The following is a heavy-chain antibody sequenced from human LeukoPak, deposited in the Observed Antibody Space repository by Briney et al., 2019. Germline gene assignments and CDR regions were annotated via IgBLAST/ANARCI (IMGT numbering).Heavy chain of an antibody. Sequence: GASVKVSCKTSGYTFTNYYIHWVRQAPGQGLEWMGIINLSGGSTSYAQKFQGRVTMTRDTSTSTVYMELSSVTAADTAVYYCARLPIVVVAALDYFDYWGQGTLVTVSS. CDR1: GYTFTNYY. CDR3: ARLPIVVVAALDYFDY. V-gene: IGHV1-46*01. D-gene: IGHD2-15*01. J-gene: IGHJ4*02. CDR2: INLSGGST.